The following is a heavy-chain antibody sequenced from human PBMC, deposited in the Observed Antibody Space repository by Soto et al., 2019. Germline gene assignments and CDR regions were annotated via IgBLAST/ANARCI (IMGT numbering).Heavy chain of an antibody. J-gene: IGHJ6*02. CDR1: GGSVSSGSYY. V-gene: IGHV4-61*01. Sequence: QVQLQESGPGLVKPSETLSLTCTVSGGSVSSGSYYWSWIRQPPGKGLEWIGYISYSGSTNYNPSLKSRVTISLDTYKNPFSLKLSSATAADTAVYACAREPTTVTNYYYYALDVWGQGTTVTVSS. CDR2: ISYSGST. D-gene: IGHD4-17*01. CDR3: AREPTTVTNYYYYALDV.